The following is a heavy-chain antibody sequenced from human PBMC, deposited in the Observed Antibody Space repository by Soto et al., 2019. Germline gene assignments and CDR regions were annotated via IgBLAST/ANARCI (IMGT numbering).Heavy chain of an antibody. CDR2: LGGSGGGT. V-gene: IGHV3-23*01. Sequence: GGSLRLSCSASGFTFANYAISWVRQAPGKGLEWVSGLGGSGGGTYYADSVKGRFTISRDNSKNTVYLQMNSLRAEDTAFYYCARLRSGYFTGSDFWGLGCLATVSS. D-gene: IGHD3-3*01. CDR3: ARLRSGYFTGSDF. J-gene: IGHJ4*02. CDR1: GFTFANYA.